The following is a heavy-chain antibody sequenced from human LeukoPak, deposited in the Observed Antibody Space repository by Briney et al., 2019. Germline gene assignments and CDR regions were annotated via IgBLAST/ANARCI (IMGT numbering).Heavy chain of an antibody. CDR1: GFTFSSYG. CDR3: AKEVLITFGGVIVIGGMDV. V-gene: IGHV3-30*18. CDR2: ISDEGSNK. J-gene: IGHJ4*02. Sequence: GGSLRLSCAASGFTFSSYGMHWVRQAPGKGLEWVAIISDEGSNKNYADSVKGRFTISRDNSKNTLYLQMNSLRAEDTAVYYCAKEVLITFGGVIVIGGMDVWGQGTLVTVSS. D-gene: IGHD3-16*02.